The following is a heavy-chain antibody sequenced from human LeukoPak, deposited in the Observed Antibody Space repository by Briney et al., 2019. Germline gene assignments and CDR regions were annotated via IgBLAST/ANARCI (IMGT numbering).Heavy chain of an antibody. Sequence: GGSLRLSCAASGFTSSSYGMHWVRQAPGKGLEWVAVIWYDGSNKYYADSVKGRFTISRDNSKNTLYLQMNSLRAEDTAVYYCAKGGIVEPYWGQGTLVTVSS. CDR2: IWYDGSNK. CDR1: GFTSSSYG. V-gene: IGHV3-33*06. J-gene: IGHJ4*02. D-gene: IGHD1-26*01. CDR3: AKGGIVEPY.